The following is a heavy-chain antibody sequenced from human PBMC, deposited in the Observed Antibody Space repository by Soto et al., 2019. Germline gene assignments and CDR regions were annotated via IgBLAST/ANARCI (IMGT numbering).Heavy chain of an antibody. D-gene: IGHD6-13*01. V-gene: IGHV3-30*18. J-gene: IGHJ6*02. CDR2: ISYDGSHK. CDR3: AKDRAGYSRGMDV. CDR1: GFTFTSYG. Sequence: QVQLVESGGGVVQPGRSLTLSCAVSGFTFTSYGMHWVRQAPGKGLEWVTLISYDGSHKYYADSVKGRFTISRDSSKNTLYLLMHSLRPEDTAVYYCAKDRAGYSRGMDVWGQGTTVTVS.